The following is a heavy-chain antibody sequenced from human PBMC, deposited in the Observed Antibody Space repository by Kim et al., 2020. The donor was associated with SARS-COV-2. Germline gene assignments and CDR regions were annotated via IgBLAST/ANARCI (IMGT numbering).Heavy chain of an antibody. J-gene: IGHJ4*02. CDR3: AGDFAVGATGRDGFDY. V-gene: IGHV3-30*07. Sequence: ESGKGRFTISRDKSKNRLYLQMNSLRAEDTAVYYCAGDFAVGATGRDGFDYWGQGTLVTVSS. D-gene: IGHD1-26*01.